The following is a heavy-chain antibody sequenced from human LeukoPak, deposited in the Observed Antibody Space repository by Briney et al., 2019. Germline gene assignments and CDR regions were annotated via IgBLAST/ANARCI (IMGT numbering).Heavy chain of an antibody. Sequence: GGSLRLSCSASGFTFSSYAMHWVRQAPATGLEWVAVISYDGTTKYYADSVKGRFTTSRDNSKNTLYLQMNSLTAEDTAMYYCARETYGFPFDYWGQGTLVTVSS. J-gene: IGHJ4*02. CDR1: GFTFSSYA. D-gene: IGHD3-10*01. V-gene: IGHV3-30-3*01. CDR2: ISYDGTTK. CDR3: ARETYGFPFDY.